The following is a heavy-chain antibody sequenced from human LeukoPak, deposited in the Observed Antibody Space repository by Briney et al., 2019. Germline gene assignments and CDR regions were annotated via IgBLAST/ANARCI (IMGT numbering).Heavy chain of an antibody. CDR2: INAGNGNT. D-gene: IGHD3-10*01. V-gene: IGHV1-3*01. CDR1: GYTFTSYA. J-gene: IGHJ5*02. CDR3: ARGLDGSGSYGQVWFDP. Sequence: ASVKVSCKASGYTFTSYAMHWVRQAPGQRLEWMGWINAGNGNTKYSQKFQGRVTITRDTSASTAYMELSSLRSEDTAVYYCARGLDGSGSYGQVWFDPWGQGTLVTVSS.